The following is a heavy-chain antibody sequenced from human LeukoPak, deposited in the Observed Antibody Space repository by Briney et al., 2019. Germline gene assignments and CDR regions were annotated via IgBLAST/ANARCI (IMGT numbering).Heavy chain of an antibody. CDR2: ISGPGVTT. V-gene: IGHV3-23*01. J-gene: IGHJ4*02. CDR3: ARDWNGSGTAFDH. CDR1: GFTFSAYG. Sequence: GGSLRLSCEASGFTFSAYGLSWVRQAPGKGLEWVSSISGPGVTTYYADSVKGRFTISRDNAKNSLSLQMSGLRAEDTAVYYCARDWNGSGTAFDHWGQGTLVTVSS. D-gene: IGHD1-1*01.